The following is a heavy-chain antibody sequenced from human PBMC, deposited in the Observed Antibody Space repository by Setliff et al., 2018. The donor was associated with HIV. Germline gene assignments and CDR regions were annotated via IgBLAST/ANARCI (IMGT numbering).Heavy chain of an antibody. Sequence: ASVKVSCKPSEYSFTSYDINWVRQATGQGLEWMGWLNPNSHNTGYAQKFQGRVAMTWDTSISTAYMELNNLKFEDTAVYYCARARRDSYDRGGWSHYYIDVWGKGTTVTVSS. CDR1: EYSFTSYD. CDR3: ARARRDSYDRGGWSHYYIDV. CDR2: LNPNSHNT. J-gene: IGHJ6*03. D-gene: IGHD3-22*01. V-gene: IGHV1-8*01.